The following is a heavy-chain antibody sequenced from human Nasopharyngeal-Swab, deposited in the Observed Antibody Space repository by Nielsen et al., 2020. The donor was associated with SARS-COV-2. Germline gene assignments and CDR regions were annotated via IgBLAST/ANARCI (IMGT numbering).Heavy chain of an antibody. J-gene: IGHJ4*02. Sequence: GGSLRLSCAASGFTFSSYEMDWVRQAPGKGLEWVSYISSSGSTIYYADSVKGRFTISRDNAKNSLYLQMNSLRAEDTALYYCAKDCAPYSSGYDYWGQGTLVTVSS. V-gene: IGHV3-48*03. CDR2: ISSSGSTI. CDR1: GFTFSSYE. CDR3: AKDCAPYSSGYDY. D-gene: IGHD6-19*01.